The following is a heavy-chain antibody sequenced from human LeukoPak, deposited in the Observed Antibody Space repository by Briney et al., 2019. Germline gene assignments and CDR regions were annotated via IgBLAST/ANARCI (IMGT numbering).Heavy chain of an antibody. Sequence: GGSLRLSCAASGFTFSSYAMIWVRQAPGKGLEWDSGISWNSGSIGYADSVKGRFTISRDNAKNSLYLQMNSLRAEDTALYYCAKDIGLQPGGWFDPWGQGTLVTVSS. J-gene: IGHJ5*02. V-gene: IGHV3-9*01. CDR3: AKDIGLQPGGWFDP. CDR2: ISWNSGSI. D-gene: IGHD5-18*01. CDR1: GFTFSSYA.